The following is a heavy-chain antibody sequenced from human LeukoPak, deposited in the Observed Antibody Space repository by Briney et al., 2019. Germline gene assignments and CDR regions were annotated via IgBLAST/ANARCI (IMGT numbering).Heavy chain of an antibody. CDR3: AGDEWALGLGTFDY. D-gene: IGHD1-26*01. J-gene: IGHJ4*02. CDR2: IIPILGIA. V-gene: IGHV1-69*04. Sequence: GSSVKVSCKASGGTFSSYAISWVRQAPGQGLEWMGRIIPILGIASYAQKFQGRVTITADKSTSTAYMELSSLRSEDTAVYYCAGDEWALGLGTFDYWGQGTLVTVSS. CDR1: GGTFSSYA.